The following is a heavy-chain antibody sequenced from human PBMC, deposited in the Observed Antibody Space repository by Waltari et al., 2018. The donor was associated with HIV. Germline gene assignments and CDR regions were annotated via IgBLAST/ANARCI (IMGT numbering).Heavy chain of an antibody. CDR3: ARAAHSYYDSSPYDFDY. J-gene: IGHJ4*02. CDR1: GYTFTSYA. D-gene: IGHD3-22*01. Sequence: QVQLVQSGAEVKKPGASVKVSCKASGYTFTSYAMHWVRQAPGQRLEWMGWINAGNGNTKYSRKFQGGVTITRDTSASTAYMELSSLRSEDTAVYYCARAAHSYYDSSPYDFDYWGQGSLVTVSS. CDR2: INAGNGNT. V-gene: IGHV1-3*01.